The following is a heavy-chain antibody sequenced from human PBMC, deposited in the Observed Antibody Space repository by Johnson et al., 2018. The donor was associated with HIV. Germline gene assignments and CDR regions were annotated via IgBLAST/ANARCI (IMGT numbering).Heavy chain of an antibody. J-gene: IGHJ3*01. CDR3: ATVWRNEGRHAFDV. D-gene: IGHD1-1*01. V-gene: IGHV3-11*04. CDR1: GFTFNDHY. Sequence: QVQLVESGGGLVKPGGSLRLSCAASGFTFNDHYMSWIRQAPGKGLEWVSYISSSGGTISNADSVKGRFTISRNNAKNSLYLQMNSRRAEDTAVYFWATVWRNEGRHAFDVWGQGTMVTVSS. CDR2: ISSSGGTI.